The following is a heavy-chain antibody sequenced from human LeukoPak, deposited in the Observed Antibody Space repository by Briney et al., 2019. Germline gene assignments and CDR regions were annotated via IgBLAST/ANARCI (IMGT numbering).Heavy chain of an antibody. CDR3: ARVGEKLSYYYFDY. CDR1: GGSFSGYY. J-gene: IGHJ4*02. Sequence: PSETLSLTCAVYGGSFSGYYWSWIRQPAGKGLEWIGRIYTSGSTNYKPSLKSRVTMSVDTSKNQFSLKLSSVTAADTAVYYCARVGEKLSYYYFDYWGQGTLVTVSS. V-gene: IGHV4-59*10. CDR2: IYTSGST. D-gene: IGHD2-21*01.